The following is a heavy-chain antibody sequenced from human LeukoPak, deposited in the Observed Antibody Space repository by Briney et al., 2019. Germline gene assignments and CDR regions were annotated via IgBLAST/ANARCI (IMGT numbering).Heavy chain of an antibody. Sequence: GASVKVSCKASGYTFTSYGISWVRQAPGQGLEWMGWISAYNGNTNYAQKFQGRVTITRDTSASTSYMELSSLTSEDTAIYYCALTDYGDYWGQGTLVTVSS. CDR1: GYTFTSYG. CDR2: ISAYNGNT. V-gene: IGHV1-18*01. CDR3: ALTDYGDY. J-gene: IGHJ4*02.